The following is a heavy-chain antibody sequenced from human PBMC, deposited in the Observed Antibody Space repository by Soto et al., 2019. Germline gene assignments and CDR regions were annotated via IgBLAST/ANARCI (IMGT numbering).Heavy chain of an antibody. Sequence: ASVKVSCKASGGTFSSYTISWVRQAPGQGLEWMGRIIPILGIANYAQKFQGRVTITADKSTSTAYMELSSLRSEDTAVYYCASVRDSSGWSTDPSDAFDIWGQGTMVTVSS. CDR3: ASVRDSSGWSTDPSDAFDI. CDR1: GGTFSSYT. CDR2: IIPILGIA. D-gene: IGHD6-19*01. J-gene: IGHJ3*02. V-gene: IGHV1-69*02.